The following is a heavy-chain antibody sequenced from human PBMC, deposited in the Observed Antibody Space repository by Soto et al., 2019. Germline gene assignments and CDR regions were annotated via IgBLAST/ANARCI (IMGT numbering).Heavy chain of an antibody. V-gene: IGHV1-8*01. J-gene: IGHJ6*02. CDR1: GYTFTSYD. Sequence: QVQLVQSGAEVKKPGASVKVSCKASGYTFTSYDINWVRQATGQGLEWMGWMNPNSGNTGYAQKFQGRVTMTRNTSISTAYMELSSLRSEDTAVYYCARGEIVNKWNSGIGYYYYGMDVWGQGTTVTVSS. D-gene: IGHD1-7*01. CDR3: ARGEIVNKWNSGIGYYYYGMDV. CDR2: MNPNSGNT.